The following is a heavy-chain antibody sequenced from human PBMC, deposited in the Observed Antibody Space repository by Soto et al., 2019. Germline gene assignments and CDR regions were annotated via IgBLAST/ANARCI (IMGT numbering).Heavy chain of an antibody. J-gene: IGHJ4*02. CDR2: VYYTGST. CDR3: ARGSTVRNYADDSSDYFYFFDY. Sequence: ETLSLSCPVPGDSISTFYWGWMRQSPGKDRGRIGYVYYTGSTNYNPSLKSRVTISVDRSKNQFSLKLTSANAEDTAVYYCARGSTVRNYADDSSDYFYFFDYWGQGTQVTV. D-gene: IGHD3-22*01. V-gene: IGHV4-59*01. CDR1: GDSISTFY.